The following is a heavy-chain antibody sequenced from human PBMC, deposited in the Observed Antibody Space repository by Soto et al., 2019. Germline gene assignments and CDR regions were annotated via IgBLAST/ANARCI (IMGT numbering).Heavy chain of an antibody. CDR1: GGSISSSSYY. Sequence: SETLSLTCTVSGGSISSSSYYWGWIRQPPGKGLEWIGSIYYSGSTYYNPSLKSRVTISADTSKNQFSLKLSSVTAADTAVYYCARGFVVLMVYANPFDYWGQGTLVTVSS. J-gene: IGHJ4*02. D-gene: IGHD2-8*01. CDR2: IYYSGST. V-gene: IGHV4-39*01. CDR3: ARGFVVLMVYANPFDY.